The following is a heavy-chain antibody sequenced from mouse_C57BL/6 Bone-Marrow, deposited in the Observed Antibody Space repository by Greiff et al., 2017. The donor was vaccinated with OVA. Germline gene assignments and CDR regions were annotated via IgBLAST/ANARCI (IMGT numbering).Heavy chain of an antibody. D-gene: IGHD1-1*01. V-gene: IGHV1-26*01. CDR1: GYTFTDYY. J-gene: IGHJ4*01. CDR3: ARPITTVVATDYAMDY. Sequence: EVQLQQYGPELVKPGASVKISCKASGYTFTDYYMNWVKQSHGKSLEWIGDINPNNGGTSYNQKFKGKATLTVDKSSSTAYMELRSLTSEDSAVYYCARPITTVVATDYAMDYWGQGTSVTVSS. CDR2: INPNNGGT.